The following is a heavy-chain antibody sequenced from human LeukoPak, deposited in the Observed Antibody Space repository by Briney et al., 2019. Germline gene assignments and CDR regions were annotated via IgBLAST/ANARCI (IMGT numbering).Heavy chain of an antibody. J-gene: IGHJ4*02. CDR1: GFTFSSYS. V-gene: IGHV3-23*01. D-gene: IGHD6-13*01. CDR2: ISGSGGST. CDR3: AKDRSPYRSSWND. Sequence: GGSLRLSCAASGFTFSSYSMNWVRQAPGEGLEWVSAISGSGGSTYYADSVKGRFTISRDNSKSALYLQMNSLRADDTAVYYCAKDRSPYRSSWNDWGQGTLVTVSS.